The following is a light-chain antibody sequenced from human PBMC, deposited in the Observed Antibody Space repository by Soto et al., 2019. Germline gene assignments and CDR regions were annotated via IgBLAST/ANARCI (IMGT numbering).Light chain of an antibody. Sequence: EIVLTQSPATLSLSPGEIATLSCSASQSVGSFLAWYQQKPGQAPRRRIYDASNRATGIPARFSGSGSGTDFTLSISSLEPEDFAVYYCQQRSSWPLTFGGGTKVEIK. V-gene: IGKV3-11*01. CDR1: QSVGSF. CDR2: DAS. J-gene: IGKJ4*01. CDR3: QQRSSWPLT.